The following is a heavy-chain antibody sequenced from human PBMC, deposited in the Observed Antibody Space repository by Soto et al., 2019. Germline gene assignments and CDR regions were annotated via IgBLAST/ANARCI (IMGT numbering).Heavy chain of an antibody. D-gene: IGHD3-22*01. V-gene: IGHV4-39*01. Sequence: SETLSLTCTVSGGSISSSSYYWGWIRQPPGKGLEWIGSIYYSGSTYYNPSLKSRVTISVDTSKNQFSLKLSSVTAADTAVYYCARHPLRGYYDSSGYYQEHWFDPWGQGTLVTVS. CDR2: IYYSGST. CDR1: GGSISSSSYY. CDR3: ARHPLRGYYDSSGYYQEHWFDP. J-gene: IGHJ5*02.